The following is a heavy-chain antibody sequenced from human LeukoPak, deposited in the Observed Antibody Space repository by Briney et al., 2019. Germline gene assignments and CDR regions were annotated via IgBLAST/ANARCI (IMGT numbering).Heavy chain of an antibody. V-gene: IGHV3-15*01. Sequence: GGSLRLSCAASGFTFNTYSMHWVRQAPGKGLEWVGRIKSKTDGGTTDYAAPVKGRFTISRDDSKNTLYLQMNSLKTEDTAVYYCTGPLYYYYYMDVWGKGTTVTVSS. CDR3: TGPLYYYYYMDV. CDR2: IKSKTDGGTT. CDR1: GFTFNTYS. J-gene: IGHJ6*03.